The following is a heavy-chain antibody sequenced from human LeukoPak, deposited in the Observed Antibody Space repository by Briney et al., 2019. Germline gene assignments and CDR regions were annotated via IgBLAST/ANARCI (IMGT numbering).Heavy chain of an antibody. CDR2: INTHNGNK. V-gene: IGHV1-18*01. CDR1: DYTFSSDG. D-gene: IGHD6-13*01. J-gene: IGHJ4*02. CDR3: ANRGQQLYDY. Sequence: SVKVSCKISDYTFSSDGFTWVRQAPGKGLEWMGWINTHNGNKNYLQKFQGRVTMTTDTSTNTAYMDLRSLTSDDTATYYCANRGQQLYDYWGQGTLVTVSS.